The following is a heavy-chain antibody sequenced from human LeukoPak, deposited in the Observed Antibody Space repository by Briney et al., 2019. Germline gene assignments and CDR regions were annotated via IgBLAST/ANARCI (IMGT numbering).Heavy chain of an antibody. CDR1: GFTFSDYY. D-gene: IGHD3-9*01. CDR3: ARDPRSFYDILTGYLEPFDY. J-gene: IGHJ4*02. V-gene: IGHV3-11*04. Sequence: GGSLRLSCAASGFTFSDYYMSWIRQAPGKGLEWVSYISSSGSTIYYADSVKGRFTISRDNAKNSLYLQMNSLRAEDTAVYYCARDPRSFYDILTGYLEPFDYWGQGTLVTVSS. CDR2: ISSSGSTI.